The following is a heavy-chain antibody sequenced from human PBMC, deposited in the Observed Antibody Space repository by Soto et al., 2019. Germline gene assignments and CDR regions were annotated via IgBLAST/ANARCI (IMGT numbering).Heavy chain of an antibody. CDR2: FDPEDGET. D-gene: IGHD3-3*01. J-gene: IGHJ6*02. V-gene: IGHV1-24*01. CDR1: GYTLTELS. CDR3: ASPYVGNYDFWSGYPQYYYYYGMDV. Sequence: ASAKLSCKVSGYTLTELSMHWVRQAPGKGLEWMGGFDPEDGETIYAQKFQGRVTMTEDTSTDTAYMELSSLRSEDTAVYYCASPYVGNYDFWSGYPQYYYYYGMDVWGQGTTVTVSS.